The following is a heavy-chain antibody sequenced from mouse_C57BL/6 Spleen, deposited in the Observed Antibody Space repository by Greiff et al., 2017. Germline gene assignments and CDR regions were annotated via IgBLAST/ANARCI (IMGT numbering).Heavy chain of an antibody. D-gene: IGHD1-1*01. CDR3: CYYGSSSCAY. Sequence: VQLQQSGAELVRPGASVTLSCKASGYTFTDYEMHWVKQTPVHGLEWIGAIDPETGGTAYNQKFKGKAILTADKSSSTAYMELRSLTSEVSAVYYCCYYGSSSCAYWGQGTLLTVSA. V-gene: IGHV1-15*01. CDR2: IDPETGGT. CDR1: GYTFTDYE. J-gene: IGHJ3*01.